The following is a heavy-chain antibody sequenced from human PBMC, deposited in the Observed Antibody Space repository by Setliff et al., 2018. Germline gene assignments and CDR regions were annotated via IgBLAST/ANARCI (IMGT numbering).Heavy chain of an antibody. V-gene: IGHV4-59*01. CDR1: GDSINSDY. CDR2: IHYTGRT. Sequence: SETLSLTCSVYGDSINSDYWAWIRQTPGKGLEWIGYIHYTGRTNYNPSLETRVTISLDTSKNEFSLKLNSETAADTAGYYCARGEGRNDGICLYQFDFWGQRTLVTVSS. CDR3: ARGEGRNDGICLYQFDF. D-gene: IGHD2-2*01. J-gene: IGHJ4*02.